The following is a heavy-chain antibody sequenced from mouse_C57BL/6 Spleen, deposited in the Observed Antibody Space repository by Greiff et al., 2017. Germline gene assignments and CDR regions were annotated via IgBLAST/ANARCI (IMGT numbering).Heavy chain of an antibody. J-gene: IGHJ4*01. CDR1: GFTFSDYG. V-gene: IGHV5-17*01. Sequence: VQLKESGGGLVKPGGSLKLSCAASGFTFSDYGMHWVRQAPEKGLEWVAYIRSGSSTIYYADTVKGRFTISSDKAKNTPFLQMTSLRSEDTAMYYCARDGFYAMDYWGQVASVTVSS. CDR3: ARDGFYAMDY. CDR2: IRSGSSTI. D-gene: IGHD2-3*01.